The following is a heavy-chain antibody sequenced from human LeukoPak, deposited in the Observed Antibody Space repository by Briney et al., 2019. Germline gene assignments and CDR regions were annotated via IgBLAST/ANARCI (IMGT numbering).Heavy chain of an antibody. Sequence: TGGSLRLSCAASGFTFSSYAMSWVRQAPGKGLEWVSAISGSGGSTYYADSVKGRFTISRDNSKNTLYLQMNSLRAEDTAVYYCAKAEFYDFWSGYYSDYWDQGTLVTVSS. V-gene: IGHV3-23*01. CDR2: ISGSGGST. D-gene: IGHD3-3*01. J-gene: IGHJ4*02. CDR1: GFTFSSYA. CDR3: AKAEFYDFWSGYYSDY.